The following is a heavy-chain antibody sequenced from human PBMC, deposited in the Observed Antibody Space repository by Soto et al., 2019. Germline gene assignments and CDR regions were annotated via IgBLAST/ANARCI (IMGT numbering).Heavy chain of an antibody. V-gene: IGHV4-4*02. D-gene: IGHD6-6*01. J-gene: IGHJ4*02. CDR1: GGTVASSHW. CDR3: AREFSNSPEAFDS. Sequence: PSETLSLTCGVSGGTVASSHWWSWVRQSPGRGLEWIGNVYHTGDTNFNPSLQSRVTFSIDTSRNQFSLNLSSVTAADTAVYYCAREFSNSPEAFDSWGQGSLVTVSS. CDR2: VYHTGDT.